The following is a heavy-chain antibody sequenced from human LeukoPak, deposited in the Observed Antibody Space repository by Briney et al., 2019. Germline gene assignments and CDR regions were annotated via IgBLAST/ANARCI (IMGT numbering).Heavy chain of an antibody. J-gene: IGHJ5*02. CDR1: GDFFISSSNY. CDR2: IYYDGST. Sequence: NPSETLSLTCTVSGDFFISSSNYWVWIRQPPGKGLEWVGSIYYDGSTYYNSALKSRATIFADTSKSQFSLKLNSVIAADTAVYYCGGRGLLVPASWGQGTLVTVSS. V-gene: IGHV4-39*01. CDR3: GGRGLLVPAS. D-gene: IGHD2-2*01.